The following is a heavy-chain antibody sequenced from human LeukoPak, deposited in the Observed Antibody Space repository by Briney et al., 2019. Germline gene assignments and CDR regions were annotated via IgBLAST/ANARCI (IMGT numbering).Heavy chain of an antibody. V-gene: IGHV1-69*13. CDR1: GGTFSSYA. CDR3: ARDLKLRYSGYEDYYYGMDV. CDR2: IIPIFGTA. D-gene: IGHD5-12*01. J-gene: IGHJ6*02. Sequence: SVKVSCKASGGTFSSYAISWVRQAPGQGLEWMGGIIPIFGTANYAQKFQGRVTITADESTSTAYMELSSLRSEDTAVYYCARDLKLRYSGYEDYYYGMDVWGQGTTVTVSS.